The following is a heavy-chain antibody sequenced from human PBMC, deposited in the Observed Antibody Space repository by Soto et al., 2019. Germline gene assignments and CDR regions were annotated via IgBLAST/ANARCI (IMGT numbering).Heavy chain of an antibody. J-gene: IGHJ5*02. CDR1: GFTFSSYA. Sequence: GGSLRLSCAASGFTFSSYAMSWVRQAPGKGLEWVSGISGSGGGTDFADSVEGRFTISRDNSKNSLYLQMNSLRAEDTAVYYCASLIPAAIYWFDPWGQGTLVTVSS. D-gene: IGHD2-2*01. CDR2: ISGSGGGT. CDR3: ASLIPAAIYWFDP. V-gene: IGHV3-23*01.